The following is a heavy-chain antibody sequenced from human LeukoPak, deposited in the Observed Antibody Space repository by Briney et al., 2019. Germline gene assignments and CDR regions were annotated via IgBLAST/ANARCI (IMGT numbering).Heavy chain of an antibody. D-gene: IGHD6-13*01. CDR1: GFTFSSYA. CDR3: ARGQGIAAAGPRVWGMDV. Sequence: GGSLRLSCAASGFTFSSYAMHWVRQAPGKGLEWVAVISYDGSNKYYADSVKGRFTISRDNSKNTLYLQMNSLRAGDTAVYYCARGQGIAAAGPRVWGMDVWGQGTTVTVSS. CDR2: ISYDGSNK. J-gene: IGHJ6*02. V-gene: IGHV3-30-3*01.